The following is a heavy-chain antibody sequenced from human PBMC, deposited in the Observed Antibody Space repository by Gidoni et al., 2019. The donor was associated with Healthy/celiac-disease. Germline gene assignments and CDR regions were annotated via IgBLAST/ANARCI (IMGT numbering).Heavy chain of an antibody. Sequence: QVQLVQSGVEVKKPGASVTVSCKASGYTFTGYYMHWVRQAPGQGLEWMGWINPNSGGTSYAQKFQGRVTMTRDTSISTAYMELSMLRSDDTAVYYCARHRYGFDYWGQGTLVTVSS. CDR3: ARHRYGFDY. CDR1: GYTFTGYY. D-gene: IGHD4-17*01. CDR2: INPNSGGT. V-gene: IGHV1-2*02. J-gene: IGHJ4*02.